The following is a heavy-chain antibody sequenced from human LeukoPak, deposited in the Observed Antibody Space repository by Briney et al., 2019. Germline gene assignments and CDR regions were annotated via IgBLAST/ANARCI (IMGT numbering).Heavy chain of an antibody. Sequence: PGGSLRLSCLATGCIFRSYEWNWLRQAPGKGLEWVSYISSSGSTIYYADSVKGRFTISRDNAKNSLYLQMNSLRAEDTPVYYCARDSGYWGQGTLVTVSS. J-gene: IGHJ4*02. V-gene: IGHV3-48*03. CDR1: GCIFRSYE. D-gene: IGHD6-25*01. CDR3: ARDSGY. CDR2: ISSSGSTI.